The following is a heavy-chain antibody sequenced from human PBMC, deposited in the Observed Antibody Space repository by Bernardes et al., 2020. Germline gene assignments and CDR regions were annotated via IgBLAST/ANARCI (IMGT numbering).Heavy chain of an antibody. CDR2: ISGSATNT. Sequence: GGSLRLSCAASGFTFYSYAITWVRQAPGKGLEWVSTISGSATNTYYAGSVTGRFTISRDNSKNTVYLQMNSLRAEDTAVYYCAKREETQLIYVSAFDVWGQGTMVTVSS. CDR1: GFTFYSYA. D-gene: IGHD2-2*02. V-gene: IGHV3-23*01. J-gene: IGHJ3*01. CDR3: AKREETQLIYVSAFDV.